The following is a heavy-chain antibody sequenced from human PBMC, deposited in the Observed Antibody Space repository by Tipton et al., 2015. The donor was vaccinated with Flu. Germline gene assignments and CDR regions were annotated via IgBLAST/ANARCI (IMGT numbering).Heavy chain of an antibody. V-gene: IGHV3-48*03. CDR3: ASNTGYSYGRAFDI. Sequence: SGFTFSSYEMNWVRQAPGKGLEWVSYISSSGSTIYYADSVKGRFAISRGNAKNSLYLQMNSLRAEDTAVYYCASNTGYSYGRAFDIWGQGTMVTVSS. CDR2: ISSSGSTI. D-gene: IGHD5-18*01. J-gene: IGHJ3*02. CDR1: GFTFSSYE.